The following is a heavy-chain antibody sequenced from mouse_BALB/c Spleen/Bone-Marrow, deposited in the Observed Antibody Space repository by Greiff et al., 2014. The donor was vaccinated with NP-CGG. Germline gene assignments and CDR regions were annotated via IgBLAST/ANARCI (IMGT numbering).Heavy chain of an antibody. D-gene: IGHD2-4*01. CDR1: GFTFSDYY. CDR2: ISDGGSYT. CDR3: ARGRIYYDYDVGDY. J-gene: IGHJ2*01. Sequence: EVNLVESGGGLVKPGGSLKLSCAASGFTFSDYYMYWVRQTPEKRLEWVATISDGGSYTYYPDSVKGRFTISRDNAKNNLYLQMSGLKSEDTAMYYCARGRIYYDYDVGDYWGQGTTLTVSS. V-gene: IGHV5-4*02.